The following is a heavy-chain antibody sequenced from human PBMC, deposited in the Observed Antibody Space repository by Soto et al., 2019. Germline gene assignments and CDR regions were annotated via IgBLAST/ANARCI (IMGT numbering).Heavy chain of an antibody. CDR3: ARDLQGLGYYDSSGYRDAFDI. D-gene: IGHD3-22*01. J-gene: IGHJ3*02. CDR2: ISAYNGNT. CDR1: GCTFTSYG. Sequence: ASVKVSCKASGCTFTSYGISWVRQAPGQGLERMGWISAYNGNTNYAQKLQGRVTMTTDTSTSTAYMELRSMRSDDTAVYYCARDLQGLGYYDSSGYRDAFDIWGQGTMVTVSS. V-gene: IGHV1-18*01.